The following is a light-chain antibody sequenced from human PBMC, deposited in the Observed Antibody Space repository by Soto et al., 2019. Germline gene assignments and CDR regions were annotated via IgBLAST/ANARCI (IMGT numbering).Light chain of an antibody. J-gene: IGLJ1*01. CDR1: SSNIGKDF. CDR2: DNN. Sequence: QSVLAQPPSVSAAPGQKVTISCSGSSSNIGKDFVSWFQQFPGTAPKLLIYDNNKRPSGIPDRFSGSKSGTSATLGITGFQTGDEADYYCGSWDSSLSAYVFGTGTKVTVL. V-gene: IGLV1-51*01. CDR3: GSWDSSLSAYV.